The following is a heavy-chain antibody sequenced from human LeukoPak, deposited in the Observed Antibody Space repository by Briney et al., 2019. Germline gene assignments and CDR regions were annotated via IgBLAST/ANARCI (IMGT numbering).Heavy chain of an antibody. D-gene: IGHD3-22*01. CDR1: GFTFSSYA. CDR2: ISGSGGST. CDR3: AKGRYYYDSSDAFDI. Sequence: GGSLRLSCAASGFTFSSYAMSWVRQAPGKGLEWVSAISGSGGSTYYADSVKGRFTISRDNSQNTLYLQMNSLRAEDTAVYYCAKGRYYYDSSDAFDIWGQGTMVTVSS. J-gene: IGHJ3*02. V-gene: IGHV3-23*01.